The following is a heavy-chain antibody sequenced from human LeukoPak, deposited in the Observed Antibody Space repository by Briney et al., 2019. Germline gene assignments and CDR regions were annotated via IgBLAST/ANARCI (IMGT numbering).Heavy chain of an antibody. CDR1: GFTFDDYA. CDR3: AKDSSGSGSYYNSVFDP. Sequence: GGSLRLSCAASGFTFDDYAMHWVRQAPGKGLEWVSLISWDGGRTYYADSVKGRFTISRDNSKNSLYLQMNSLRAEDTALYYCAKDSSGSGSYYNSVFDPWGQGTLVTVSS. V-gene: IGHV3-43D*03. CDR2: ISWDGGRT. J-gene: IGHJ5*02. D-gene: IGHD3-10*01.